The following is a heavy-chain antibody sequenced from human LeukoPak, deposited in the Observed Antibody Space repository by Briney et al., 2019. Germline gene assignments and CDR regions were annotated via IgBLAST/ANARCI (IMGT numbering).Heavy chain of an antibody. J-gene: IGHJ4*02. CDR1: GFTFSNYY. CDR3: ARGSPYYYDSSGHNFDY. D-gene: IGHD3-22*01. Sequence: GGSLRLSCAASGFTFSNYYMSWIRQAPGKGLEWVSYISSSGSTIYYADSVKGRFTISRDNAKNSLYLQMNSLRAEDTAVYYCARGSPYYYDSSGHNFDYWGQGTLVTVSS. CDR2: ISSSGSTI. V-gene: IGHV3-11*04.